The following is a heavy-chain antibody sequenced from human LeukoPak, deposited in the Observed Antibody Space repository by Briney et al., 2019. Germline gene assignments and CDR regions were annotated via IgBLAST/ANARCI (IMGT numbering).Heavy chain of an antibody. D-gene: IGHD1-1*01. CDR2: FDLEDGER. J-gene: IGHJ4*02. V-gene: IGHV1-24*01. CDR1: GYTLTELS. Sequence: GASVKVSCNVSGYTLTELSMHWARQAPGKGLEWMGGFDLEDGERVYAQKLQGRLTMTEDTSTDTAYMELSSLRSEDTATYYCAAGAQLPIDYWGQGTLVTVSS. CDR3: AAGAQLPIDY.